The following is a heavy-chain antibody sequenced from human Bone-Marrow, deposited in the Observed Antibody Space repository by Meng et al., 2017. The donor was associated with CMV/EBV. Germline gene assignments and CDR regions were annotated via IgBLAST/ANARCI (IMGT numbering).Heavy chain of an antibody. CDR1: GFTFDDYG. V-gene: IGHV3-48*01. D-gene: IGHD3-22*01. J-gene: IGHJ4*02. CDR3: ARDLVRKYDSSGYLDN. Sequence: GESLKISCAASGFTFDDYGMSWVRQAPGKGLEWVSYISSSGSTIYYADSVKGRFTISRDNSKNRLHLQMNSLRAEDTAVYYCARDLVRKYDSSGYLDNWGQGTLVTVSS. CDR2: ISSSGSTI.